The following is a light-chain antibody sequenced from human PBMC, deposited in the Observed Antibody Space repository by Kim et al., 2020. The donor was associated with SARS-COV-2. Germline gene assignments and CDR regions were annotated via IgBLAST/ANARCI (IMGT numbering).Light chain of an antibody. J-gene: IGKJ4*01. CDR3: QQRSNWPPRIT. CDR1: QSVSGY. CDR2: DAS. V-gene: IGKV3-11*01. Sequence: EIVLTQSPAPLSLSPGERATLSCRASQSVSGYLAWFQQKPGQAPRLLIFDASNRATGIPARFSGSGSGTDFTLTISSLEPEDFAVYYCQQRSNWPPRITFGGGTKVDIK.